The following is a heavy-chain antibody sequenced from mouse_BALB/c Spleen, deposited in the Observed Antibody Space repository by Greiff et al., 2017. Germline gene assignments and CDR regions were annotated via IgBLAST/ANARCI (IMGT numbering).Heavy chain of an antibody. CDR1: GYTFTNYW. V-gene: IGHV1-63*02. CDR3: ARWDGSTYAMDY. Sequence: QVQLQQSGAELVRPGTSVKISCKASGYTFTNYWLGWVKQRPGHGLEWIGDIYPGGGYTNYNEKFKGKATLTADTSSSTAYMQLSSLTSEDSAVYYCARWDGSTYAMDYWGQGTSVTVSS. J-gene: IGHJ4*01. CDR2: IYPGGGYT. D-gene: IGHD1-1*01.